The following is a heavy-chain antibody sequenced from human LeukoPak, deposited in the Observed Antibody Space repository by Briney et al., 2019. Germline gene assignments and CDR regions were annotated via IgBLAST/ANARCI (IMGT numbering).Heavy chain of an antibody. CDR1: GGSISSGGYY. CDR2: IYYSGST. CDR3: ARYCSSTNCYKGGFDP. V-gene: IGHV4-31*03. D-gene: IGHD2-2*02. Sequence: SETLSLTCTVSGGSISSGGYYWSWIRQHPGKGLEWIGYIYYSGSTYSNPSLKSRVTISVDTSKNQLSLNLSSVTAADTAVYYCARYCSSTNCYKGGFDPWGQGTLVTVSS. J-gene: IGHJ5*02.